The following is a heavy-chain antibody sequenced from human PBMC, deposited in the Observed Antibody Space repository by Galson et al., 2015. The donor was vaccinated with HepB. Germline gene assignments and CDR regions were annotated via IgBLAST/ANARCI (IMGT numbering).Heavy chain of an antibody. J-gene: IGHJ6*03. CDR3: AKVSMGYSSSWYGANYYYYYMDV. CDR1: GFTFSSYA. Sequence: SLRLSCAASGFTFSSYAMSWVRQAPGKGLEWVSAISGSGGSTYYADSVKGRFTISRDNSKNTLYLQMNSLRAEDTAVYYCAKVSMGYSSSWYGANYYYYYMDVWGKGTTVTVSS. D-gene: IGHD6-13*01. CDR2: ISGSGGST. V-gene: IGHV3-23*01.